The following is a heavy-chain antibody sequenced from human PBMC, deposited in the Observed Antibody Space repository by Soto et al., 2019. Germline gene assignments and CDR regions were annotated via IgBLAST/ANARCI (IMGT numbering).Heavy chain of an antibody. D-gene: IGHD5-12*01. J-gene: IGHJ3*02. CDR2: ISSSSSTI. V-gene: IGHV3-48*02. CDR3: ASVEMATIYDAFDI. Sequence: PGGSLRLSCAASGFTFSSYSMNWVRQAPGKGLEWVSYISSSSSTIYYADSVKGRFTISRDNAKNSLYLQMNSLRDEDTAVYYCASVEMATIYDAFDIWGQGTMVTVSS. CDR1: GFTFSSYS.